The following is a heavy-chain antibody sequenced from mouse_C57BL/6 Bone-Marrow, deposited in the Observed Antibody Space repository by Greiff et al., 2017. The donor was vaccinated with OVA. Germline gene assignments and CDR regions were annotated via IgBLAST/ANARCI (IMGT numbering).Heavy chain of an antibody. CDR1: GFTFTDYE. CDR2: IDPETGGT. V-gene: IGHV1-15*01. Sequence: QVQLQQSGAELVRPGASVTLSCKASGFTFTDYEMHWVKQTPVHGLEWIGGIDPETGGTAYNQKFKGKAILTADKSSSTAYMELRSLTSEDSAVYYCTRDITTVLVYFDVWGTGTTVTVSS. CDR3: TRDITTVLVYFDV. D-gene: IGHD1-1*01. J-gene: IGHJ1*03.